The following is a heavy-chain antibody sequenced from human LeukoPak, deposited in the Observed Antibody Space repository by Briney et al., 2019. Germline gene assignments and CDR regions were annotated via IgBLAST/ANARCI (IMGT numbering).Heavy chain of an antibody. CDR1: GYYFNGHY. V-gene: IGHV1-2*02. CDR2: INTHSGAT. D-gene: IGHD2-15*01. CDR3: ARVPTALAMVAATQGRNVWFDS. Sequence: ATVKVSCKASGYYFNGHYMYWLRQAPGQGLEWMGWINTHSGATNYAQKFHGRVTLTRDTYITTAYMELGSLKSDDTPVYYCARVPTALAMVAATQGRNVWFDSWGQGTLVTVSS. J-gene: IGHJ5*01.